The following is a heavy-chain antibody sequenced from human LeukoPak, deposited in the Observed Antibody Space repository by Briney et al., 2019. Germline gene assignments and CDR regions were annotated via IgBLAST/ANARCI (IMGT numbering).Heavy chain of an antibody. CDR1: GGSLSSYY. Sequence: SETLSLTCTVSGGSLSSYYCSWIRQPPGKGLEWIGYIYYSGSTNYNPSLKSRVTISVDTSKNPFSLKLSSVPAADTAVYSCARRGTPVVVTDADAFDIWGQGTMVTVSS. CDR2: IYYSGST. J-gene: IGHJ3*02. V-gene: IGHV4-59*08. D-gene: IGHD2-21*02. CDR3: ARRGTPVVVTDADAFDI.